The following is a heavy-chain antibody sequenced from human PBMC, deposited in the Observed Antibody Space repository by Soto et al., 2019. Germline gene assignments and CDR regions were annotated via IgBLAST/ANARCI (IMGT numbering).Heavy chain of an antibody. CDR3: ARASSGGWSHYYYYGMDV. CDR1: GYNFTTYW. Sequence: PGESLKISCKGSGYNFTTYWIGWLRQMPGKGLEWMGIIYPGDSDTRYSPSFQGQVTISADTSMNTLYLQMNSLRAEDTAVYYCARASSGGWSHYYYYGMDVWGQGTTVTVSS. J-gene: IGHJ6*02. CDR2: IYPGDSDT. D-gene: IGHD2-15*01. V-gene: IGHV5-51*01.